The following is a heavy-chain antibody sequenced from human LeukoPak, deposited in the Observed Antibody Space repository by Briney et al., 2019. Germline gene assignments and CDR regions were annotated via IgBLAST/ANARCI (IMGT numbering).Heavy chain of an antibody. CDR1: GGSISSYY. D-gene: IGHD3-10*01. Sequence: PSETLSLTCTVSGGSISSYYWSWIRQPPGKGLEWIGYIYYSGSTNYNPSLKSRVTISVDTSKNQFSLKLSSVTAADTAVYYCARFYYGSGSYYDYFDYWGQGTLVTVSS. CDR3: ARFYYGSGSYYDYFDY. CDR2: IYYSGST. J-gene: IGHJ4*02. V-gene: IGHV4-59*01.